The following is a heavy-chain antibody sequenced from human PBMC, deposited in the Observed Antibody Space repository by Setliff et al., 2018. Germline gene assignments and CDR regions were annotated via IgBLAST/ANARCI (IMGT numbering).Heavy chain of an antibody. J-gene: IGHJ1*01. CDR2: INPSGGLT. Sequence: ASVKVSCKASGYTLTNYYMHWVRQAPGQGLEWMGIINPSGGLTRYAQKFQGRVTMTRDTSTSTVYMELRSLRSDDTAVYYCVRDAGWQYDDYAGVYFPHWGQGTLVTVSS. CDR1: GYTLTNYY. D-gene: IGHD4-17*01. V-gene: IGHV1-46*01. CDR3: VRDAGWQYDDYAGVYFPH.